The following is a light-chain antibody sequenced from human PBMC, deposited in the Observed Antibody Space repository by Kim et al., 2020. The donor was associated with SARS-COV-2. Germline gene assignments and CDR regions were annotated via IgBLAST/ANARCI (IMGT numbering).Light chain of an antibody. Sequence: VALGQTVRITCQGDSLRSYYATWYQQKPGQAPIIVIYGKNNRPSGIPDRFSGSSSGNTASLTITGTQAGDEADYYCNSRGSNDNVLFGGGTQLTVL. CDR1: SLRSYY. CDR3: NSRGSNDNVL. CDR2: GKN. V-gene: IGLV3-19*01. J-gene: IGLJ2*01.